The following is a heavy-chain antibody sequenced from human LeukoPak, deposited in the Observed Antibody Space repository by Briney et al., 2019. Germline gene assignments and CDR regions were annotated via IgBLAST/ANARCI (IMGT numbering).Heavy chain of an antibody. J-gene: IGHJ4*02. V-gene: IGHV3-21*01. Sequence: PGGSLTLSCAASGFTFNSYAMYWVRHAPGKGLEWVSSISSSSSYIYYADSVKGRFTISRDNAKNSLYLQMNSLRAEDTAVYYCARGYRFHYYFDYWGQGTLVTVSS. CDR1: GFTFNSYA. CDR2: ISSSSSYI. D-gene: IGHD1-14*01. CDR3: ARGYRFHYYFDY.